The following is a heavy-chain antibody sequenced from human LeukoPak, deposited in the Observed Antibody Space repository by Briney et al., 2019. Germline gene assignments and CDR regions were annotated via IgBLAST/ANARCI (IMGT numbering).Heavy chain of an antibody. CDR2: INPNSGGT. J-gene: IGHJ3*02. D-gene: IGHD3-22*01. CDR3: ARAGYYYDSSGTFDI. V-gene: IGHV1-2*02. Sequence: ASVKVSCEASGYTFTGYYMHWVRQAPGQGLEWMGWINPNSGGTNYAQKFQGRVTMTRDTSISTAYMELSRLRSDDTAVYYCARAGYYYDSSGTFDIWGQGTMVTVSS. CDR1: GYTFTGYY.